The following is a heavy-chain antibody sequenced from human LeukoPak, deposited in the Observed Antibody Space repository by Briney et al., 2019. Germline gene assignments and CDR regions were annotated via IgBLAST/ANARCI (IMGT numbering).Heavy chain of an antibody. Sequence: SETLSLTCTVSGGSISSYYWSWIRQPPGMGLEWIGYIYYIGSTNYNPSLKSRVTISVDTSKNQFSLKLSSVTAADTAVYYCARGPSRWHQAWGQGTLVTVSS. D-gene: IGHD6-19*01. CDR2: IYYIGST. J-gene: IGHJ5*02. CDR3: ARGPSRWHQA. V-gene: IGHV4-59*12. CDR1: GGSISSYY.